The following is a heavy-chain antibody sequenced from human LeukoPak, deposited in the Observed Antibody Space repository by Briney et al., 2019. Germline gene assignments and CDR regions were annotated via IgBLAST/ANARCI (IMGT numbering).Heavy chain of an antibody. Sequence: PSETLSLTCTVSGDSINSLDLWSWVRQPPGKGLGWIGELYLSGTTHSNPSVKSRVTISIDKSKNQFFLNLSSVTAADTAVYYCAGLVGRYSSGLYYYYFDYWGQGTLVTVSS. CDR3: AGLVGRYSSGLYYYYFDY. CDR1: GDSINSLDL. J-gene: IGHJ4*02. D-gene: IGHD3-22*01. CDR2: LYLSGTT. V-gene: IGHV4-4*02.